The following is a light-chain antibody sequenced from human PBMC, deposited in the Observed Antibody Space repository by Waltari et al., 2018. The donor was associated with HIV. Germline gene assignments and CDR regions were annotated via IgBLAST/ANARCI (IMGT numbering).Light chain of an antibody. V-gene: IGLV1-44*01. Sequence: QSVLTQPPSASGTPGQRVNISCSGGSSNIGSNPVHWYRQFPGEAPKLLIYTNIQRPSGVPDRCSGSKSGTSASLAISGLQSEDEADFYCAVWDDSLRSVLFGGGTRLTVL. J-gene: IGLJ3*02. CDR1: SSNIGSNP. CDR3: AVWDDSLRSVL. CDR2: TNI.